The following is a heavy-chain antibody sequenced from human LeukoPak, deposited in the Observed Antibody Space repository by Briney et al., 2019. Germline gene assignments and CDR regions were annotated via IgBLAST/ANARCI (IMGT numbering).Heavy chain of an antibody. V-gene: IGHV3-9*01. CDR1: GFTFSSYA. CDR2: ISWNSGSI. J-gene: IGHJ1*01. D-gene: IGHD3-22*01. CDR3: AKDSSGYSEYFQH. Sequence: GGSLRLSCAASGFTFSSYAMHWVRQAPGKGLEWVSGISWNSGSIGYADSVKGRFTISRDNAKNSLYLQMNSLRAEDTALYYCAKDSSGYSEYFQHWGQGTLVTVSS.